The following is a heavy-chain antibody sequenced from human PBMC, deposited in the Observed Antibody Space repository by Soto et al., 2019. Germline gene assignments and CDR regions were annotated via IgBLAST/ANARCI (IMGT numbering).Heavy chain of an antibody. J-gene: IGHJ5*02. D-gene: IGHD3-9*01. Sequence: HVHLVQAGAEVQKPGASVRISCQASGYAFTTSAIHWVRQAPGQSLEWMGLINPATGDTKYSQNVRGRITFALDTSATRAYMNLRSLASHDTAVYYCERALGRSKRLPFDFDPWGQGNQVTVSS. V-gene: IGHV1-3*01. CDR1: GYAFTTSA. CDR2: INPATGDT. CDR3: ERALGRSKRLPFDFDP.